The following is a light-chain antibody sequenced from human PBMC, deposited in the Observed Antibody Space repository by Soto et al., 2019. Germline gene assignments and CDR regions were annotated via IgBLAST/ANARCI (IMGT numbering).Light chain of an antibody. Sequence: QSVLTQPASVTGSPGQSIAISCTGTNIDVGSFNAVSWYQQDPGKAPKLIIYEVTKRPSGVSDRFSGSKSGNTASLTISGLRAEDEADYHCCSRGGVSPTYVFGTGTKVTVL. CDR1: NIDVGSFNA. CDR2: EVT. V-gene: IGLV2-23*02. CDR3: CSRGGVSPTYV. J-gene: IGLJ1*01.